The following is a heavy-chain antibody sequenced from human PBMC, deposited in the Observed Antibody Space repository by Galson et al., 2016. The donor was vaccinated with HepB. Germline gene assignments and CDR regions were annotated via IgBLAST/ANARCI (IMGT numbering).Heavy chain of an antibody. CDR1: GFTFSTYW. Sequence: SLRLSCAASGFTFSTYWVTWVRQAPGQGLEWVANVKADGGEKFYVHTVKGRFTITRDTTQNSLYLQMNSLRADDTAVYYCARIYHAYVWGSYRHVDFDIWGQGTMVTVSS. V-gene: IGHV3-7*01. D-gene: IGHD3-16*02. CDR3: ARIYHAYVWGSYRHVDFDI. J-gene: IGHJ3*02. CDR2: VKADGGEK.